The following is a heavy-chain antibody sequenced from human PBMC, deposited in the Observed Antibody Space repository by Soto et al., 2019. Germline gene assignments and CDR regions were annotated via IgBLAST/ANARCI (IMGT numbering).Heavy chain of an antibody. J-gene: IGHJ4*02. V-gene: IGHV3-30*18. CDR1: GFTFSSYG. CDR3: AKEGINRKTPNYYDSSGYYYEVWYFDY. D-gene: IGHD3-22*01. Sequence: GGSLRLSCAASGFTFSSYGMHWVRQAPGKGLEWVAVISYDGSNRYYADSVKGRFTISRDNSKNTLYLQMNSLRAEDTAVYYCAKEGINRKTPNYYDSSGYYYEVWYFDYWGQGTLVTVSS. CDR2: ISYDGSNR.